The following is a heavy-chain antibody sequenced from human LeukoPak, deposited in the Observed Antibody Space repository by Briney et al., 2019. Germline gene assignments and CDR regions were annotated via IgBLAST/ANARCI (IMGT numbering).Heavy chain of an antibody. V-gene: IGHV1-2*02. J-gene: IGHJ5*02. CDR3: ARAAVATGSTETFDP. Sequence: ASVEVSCKASGYTFTGYYMHWVRRAPGQGLEWMGWINPNSGGTNFAQKFQGRVTMSRDTSISAAYMELSRLRSDDTAVYYCARAAVATGSTETFDPWGQGTLVTVSS. CDR1: GYTFTGYY. D-gene: IGHD6-13*01. CDR2: INPNSGGT.